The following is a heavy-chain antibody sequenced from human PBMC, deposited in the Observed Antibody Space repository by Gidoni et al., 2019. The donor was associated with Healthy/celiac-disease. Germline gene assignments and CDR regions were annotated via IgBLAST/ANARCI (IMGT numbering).Heavy chain of an antibody. CDR3: ARERALGDFDY. CDR2: INHSGST. D-gene: IGHD3-16*01. J-gene: IGHJ4*02. Sequence: QLQLQQWGAGLLKPSEPLSLTCAVYGGSFSGYYWSWIRQPPGKGLEWIGEINHSGSTNYNPSLKSRVTISVDTSKNQFSLKLSSVTAADTAVYYCARERALGDFDYWGQGTLVTVSS. V-gene: IGHV4-34*01. CDR1: GGSFSGYY.